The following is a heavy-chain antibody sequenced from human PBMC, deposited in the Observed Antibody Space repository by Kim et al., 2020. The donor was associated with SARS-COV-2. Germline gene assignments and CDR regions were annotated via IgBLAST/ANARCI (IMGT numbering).Heavy chain of an antibody. CDR1: GYSFTTSW. Sequence: GESLKISCKGSGYSFTTSWIVWVRQMPGKGLEWPGRIDPSDSYKDYSPSFQGHVTISADKSITTAYLQWSSLKASDTAIYFCARAVGAQRDDAYDIWGQG. J-gene: IGHJ3*02. CDR2: IDPSDSYK. D-gene: IGHD1-26*01. V-gene: IGHV5-10-1*01. CDR3: ARAVGAQRDDAYDI.